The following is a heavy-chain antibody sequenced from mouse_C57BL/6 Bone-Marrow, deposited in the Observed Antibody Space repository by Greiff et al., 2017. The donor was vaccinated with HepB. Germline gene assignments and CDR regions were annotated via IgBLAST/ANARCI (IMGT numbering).Heavy chain of an antibody. CDR2: IYPGSGST. J-gene: IGHJ3*01. V-gene: IGHV1-55*01. CDR1: GYTFTSYW. Sequence: QVQLQQPGAELVKPGASVKMSCKASGYTFTSYWITWVKQRPGQGLEWIGDIYPGSGSTNYNEKFKSKATLTVDTSSSTAYMQLSSLTSEDSAVYYCARWGYDYDVVAYWGQGTLVTVSA. D-gene: IGHD2-4*01. CDR3: ARWGYDYDVVAY.